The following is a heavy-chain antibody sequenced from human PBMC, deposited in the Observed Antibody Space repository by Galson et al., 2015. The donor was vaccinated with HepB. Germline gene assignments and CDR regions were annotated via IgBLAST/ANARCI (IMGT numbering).Heavy chain of an antibody. V-gene: IGHV3-53*01. CDR1: GFTVSRNY. Sequence: SLRLSCAASGFTVSRNYMSWVRQAPGKGLEWVSVIYSGGSTYYADSVKGRFTISRDNSKNTLYLQMNSLRAEDTAVYYCARDLGSHYNDYWGQGTLVTVSS. J-gene: IGHJ4*02. CDR2: IYSGGST. CDR3: ARDLGSHYNDY. D-gene: IGHD1-14*01.